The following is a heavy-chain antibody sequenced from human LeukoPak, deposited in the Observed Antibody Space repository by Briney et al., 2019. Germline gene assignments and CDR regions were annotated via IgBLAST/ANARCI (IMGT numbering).Heavy chain of an antibody. CDR3: ARDATSGPIDY. Sequence: PGRSLRLSCAASGFTFSSYGMHWVRQAPGKGPEWVAVIWYDGSNKYYADSVKGRFTISRDNSKNTLYLQMNSLRAEDTAVYYCARDATSGPIDYWGQGTLVTVSS. D-gene: IGHD1-26*01. CDR1: GFTFSSYG. V-gene: IGHV3-33*01. J-gene: IGHJ4*02. CDR2: IWYDGSNK.